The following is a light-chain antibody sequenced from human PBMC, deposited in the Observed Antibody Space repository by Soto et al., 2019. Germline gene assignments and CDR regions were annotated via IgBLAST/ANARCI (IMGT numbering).Light chain of an antibody. CDR3: RLYAGSSTFYV. Sequence: QSVLTQPASVSGSPGQSITISCTGTSSDVGSYNLVSWYQQHPGKAPKLMIYEVSKRPSGVSNRFSGSKSGNTASLTISGVQAWDEADYFLRLYAGSSTFYVFGTGTKVTVL. V-gene: IGLV2-23*02. CDR2: EVS. CDR1: SSDVGSYNL. J-gene: IGLJ1*01.